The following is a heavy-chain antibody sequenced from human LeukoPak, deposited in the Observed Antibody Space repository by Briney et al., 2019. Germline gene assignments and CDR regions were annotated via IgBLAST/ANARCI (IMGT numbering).Heavy chain of an antibody. CDR1: GYIFTSYD. Sequence: ASVKVSCKASGYIFTSYDISWVRRAPGQGLEWMGWIRSNDGHTKYAQKFQGRVTMTIDTFTTTFYMELRSLTSDDTAMYYCARQQLVPNWFDPWGQGTLVTVSS. V-gene: IGHV1-18*01. CDR3: ARQQLVPNWFDP. J-gene: IGHJ5*02. D-gene: IGHD6-13*01. CDR2: IRSNDGHT.